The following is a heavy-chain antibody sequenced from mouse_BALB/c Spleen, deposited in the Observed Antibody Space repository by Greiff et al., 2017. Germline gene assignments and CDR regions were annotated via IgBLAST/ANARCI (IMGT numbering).Heavy chain of an antibody. V-gene: IGHV2-4-1*01. CDR1: GFSLTSYG. CDR2: IWSGGST. CDR3: ARNCRGYDYDVGFAY. D-gene: IGHD2-4*01. J-gene: IGHJ3*01. Sequence: QVQLKQSGPGLVQPSQSLSITCTVSGFSLTSYGVHWVRQSPGKGLEWLGVIWSGGSTDYNAAFISRLSISKDNSKSQVFFKMNSLQADDTAIYYCARNCRGYDYDVGFAYWGQGTLVTVSA.